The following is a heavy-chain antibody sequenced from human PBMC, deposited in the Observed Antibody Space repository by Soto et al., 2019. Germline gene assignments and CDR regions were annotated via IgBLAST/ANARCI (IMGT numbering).Heavy chain of an antibody. CDR1: GGSISSYY. CDR3: AREAGGAGGWFDP. D-gene: IGHD2-8*02. J-gene: IGHJ5*02. V-gene: IGHV4-59*01. CDR2: IYYSGST. Sequence: QVQLQESGPGLVKPSETLSLTCTVSGGSISSYYWSWIRQPPGKGLEWIGYIYYSGSTNYNPSLKSRVTISVDTSKNHFSLKLSSVTAADTAVYYCAREAGGAGGWFDPWGQGTLVTVSS.